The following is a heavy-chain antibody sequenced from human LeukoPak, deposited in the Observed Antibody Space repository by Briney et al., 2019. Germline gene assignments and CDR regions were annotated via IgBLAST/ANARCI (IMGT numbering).Heavy chain of an antibody. CDR1: GFTFSPYG. CDR2: IRYDGSNE. V-gene: IGHV3-30*02. D-gene: IGHD3-22*01. CDR3: AKDTYSGSSGYYVFDY. J-gene: IGHJ4*02. Sequence: PGGSLRLSGAVSGFTFSPYGIHWVRQVPGKGLEWVAFIRYDGSNEHYADSVKGRFTISRDNSKNTLYLQMNSLRAEDTAVYYCAKDTYSGSSGYYVFDYWGQGTLVTVSS.